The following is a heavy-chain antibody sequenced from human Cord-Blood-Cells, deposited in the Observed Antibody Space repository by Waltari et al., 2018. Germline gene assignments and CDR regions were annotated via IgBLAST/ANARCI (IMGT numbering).Heavy chain of an antibody. J-gene: IGHJ4*02. V-gene: IGHV3-9*01. CDR3: AKDDLLEAYFDY. CDR1: GFTFDDYA. Sequence: EVQLVESGGGLVQPGRSLRLSCAASGFTFDDYAMHWVRQAPGKGLEWVSGISWNRGSIGYADSVKGRFTISRDNAKNSLYLQMNSLRAEDTALYYCAKDDLLEAYFDYWGQGTLVTVSS. D-gene: IGHD2-21*01. CDR2: ISWNRGSI.